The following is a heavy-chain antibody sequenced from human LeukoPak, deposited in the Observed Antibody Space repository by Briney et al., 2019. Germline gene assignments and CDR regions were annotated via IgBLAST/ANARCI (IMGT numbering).Heavy chain of an antibody. D-gene: IGHD3-22*01. J-gene: IGHJ3*02. CDR2: IRYDGSNK. CDR3: ASFPYYYDSSGSKGDAFDI. Sequence: GGSLRLSCAASGFTFSDYNMHWVRQAPGKGLEWVAFIRYDGSNKYYADSVKGRFTISRDNSKNTLYLQMNSLRAEDTAVYYCASFPYYYDSSGSKGDAFDIWGQGTMVTVSS. V-gene: IGHV3-30*02. CDR1: GFTFSDYN.